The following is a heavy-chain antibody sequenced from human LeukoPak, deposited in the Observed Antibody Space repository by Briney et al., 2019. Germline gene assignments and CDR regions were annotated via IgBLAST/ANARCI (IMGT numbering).Heavy chain of an antibody. CDR3: AREIPMYYYESSGYSFGR. CDR1: GHTFTSYY. J-gene: IGHJ4*02. V-gene: IGHV1-46*01. D-gene: IGHD3-22*01. CDR2: INPSGGST. Sequence: ASVKVFCKASGHTFTSYYMHWVRQAPGQGLAWMGIINPSGGSTSYAQKFQGRVTMTRDTSTSTVYMELSSLRSEDTAVYYCAREIPMYYYESSGYSFGRWGQGTLVTVSS.